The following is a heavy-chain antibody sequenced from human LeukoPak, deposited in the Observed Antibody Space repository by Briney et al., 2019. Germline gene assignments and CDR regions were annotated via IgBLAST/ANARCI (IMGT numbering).Heavy chain of an antibody. CDR1: GFTFSNFW. D-gene: IGHD4-23*01. J-gene: IGHJ5*02. V-gene: IGHV3-74*01. Sequence: GGSLRLSCAASGFTFSNFWMHWVRQAPGEGLVWVSRMSSDATATSYADPVKGRFSISRDNAKNTLYLQMNSLRVEDTAVYYCARVVNNWFDPWGQGTLVIVSS. CDR3: ARVVNNWFDP. CDR2: MSSDATAT.